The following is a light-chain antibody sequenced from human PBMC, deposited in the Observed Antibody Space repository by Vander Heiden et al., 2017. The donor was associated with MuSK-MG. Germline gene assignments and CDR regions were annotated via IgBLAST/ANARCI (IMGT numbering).Light chain of an antibody. CDR3: QQYTRYPPT. CDR1: QGINTY. J-gene: IGKJ4*01. V-gene: IGKV1-16*02. CDR2: AVS. Sequence: DMQMTQTPSSLSASLGDSVTITCRASQGINTYLAWFQQKPGKAPKSLIYAVSNLQSGVPSKFSGSGSGTDFTLTISSLQPADFATYYCQQYTRYPPTFGGGTKVEIK.